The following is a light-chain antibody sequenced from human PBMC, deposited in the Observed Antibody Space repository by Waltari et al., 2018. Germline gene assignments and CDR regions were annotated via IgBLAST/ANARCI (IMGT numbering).Light chain of an antibody. CDR3: CSYAGSSWV. CDR2: EGS. CDR1: SSDFGSYNL. J-gene: IGLJ3*02. V-gene: IGLV2-23*01. Sequence: QSALTQPASVSGSPGQSITLSCTGTSSDFGSYNLVSWYQQHPGKAPKLMIYEGSKRPSGVSNRFSGSKSGNTASLTISGLQAEDEADYYCCSYAGSSWVFGGGTKLTVL.